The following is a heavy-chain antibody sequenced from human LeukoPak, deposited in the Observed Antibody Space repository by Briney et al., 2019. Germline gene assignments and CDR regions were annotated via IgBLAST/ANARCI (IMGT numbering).Heavy chain of an antibody. CDR1: GYTFTGYY. CDR3: ARGPTVTTFETGYNWFDP. D-gene: IGHD4-17*01. V-gene: IGHV1-18*04. J-gene: IGHJ5*02. CDR2: ISAYNGNT. Sequence: ASVTVSCKASGYTFTGYYMHWVRQAPGQGLEWIGWISAYNGNTNYAQKLQGRFTMTTDTSTSTAYMELRSLRSDDTAVYYCARGPTVTTFETGYNWFDPWGQGTLVTVSS.